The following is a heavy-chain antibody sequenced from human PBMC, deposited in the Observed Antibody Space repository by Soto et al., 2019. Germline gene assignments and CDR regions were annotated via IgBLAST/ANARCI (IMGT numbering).Heavy chain of an antibody. D-gene: IGHD3-22*01. Sequence: PSETLSLTCTVSGDSISSYYWSWIRKAPGKGLEWIGSFYYSGSTYYNPSLKSRVTISVATSKNQVSLKLRSVTAADTAVYYCAREVKKYDSSGYSGGDHGFDIWGRGTMVTVSS. J-gene: IGHJ3*02. CDR2: FYYSGST. CDR3: AREVKKYDSSGYSGGDHGFDI. V-gene: IGHV4-39*02. CDR1: GDSISSYY.